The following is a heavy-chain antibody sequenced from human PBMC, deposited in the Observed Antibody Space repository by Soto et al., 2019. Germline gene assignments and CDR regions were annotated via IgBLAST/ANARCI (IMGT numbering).Heavy chain of an antibody. J-gene: IGHJ3*02. Sequence: PSETLSLTCTVSGGSVSSGSYYWSWIRQPPGKGLEWIGYIYYSGSTNYNPSLKSRVTISVDTSKNQFSLKLSSVTAADTAVYYCAGSLRRDAFDIWGQGTMVTVSS. CDR1: GGSVSSGSYY. CDR3: AGSLRRDAFDI. CDR2: IYYSGST. V-gene: IGHV4-61*01. D-gene: IGHD3-16*01.